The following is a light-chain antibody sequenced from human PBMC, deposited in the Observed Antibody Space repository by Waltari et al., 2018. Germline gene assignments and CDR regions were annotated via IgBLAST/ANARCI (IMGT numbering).Light chain of an antibody. V-gene: IGLV2-8*01. Sequence: QSALTQPPSASGSPGQSVTISCTGTISDVGGYDYVSWYQQHPGKAPKVMIYEVNKRPSGVPDRFSGSESGSTASLTVSGLQADDEAAYYCSSYAGSNTVVFGGGTKLTVL. CDR3: SSYAGSNTVV. CDR1: ISDVGGYDY. J-gene: IGLJ2*01. CDR2: EVN.